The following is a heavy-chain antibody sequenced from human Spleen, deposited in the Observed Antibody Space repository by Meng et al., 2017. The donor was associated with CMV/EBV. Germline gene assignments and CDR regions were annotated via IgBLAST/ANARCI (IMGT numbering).Heavy chain of an antibody. Sequence: AVYGGSFSGYYWSWIRQPPGKGLEWIGEINHSGSTNYKPSLKSRVTISVDTSKNQFSLKLSSVTAADTAVYYCARADSSSWRSLDYWGQGTLVTVSS. V-gene: IGHV4-34*01. CDR2: INHSGST. J-gene: IGHJ4*02. CDR1: GGSFSGYY. CDR3: ARADSSSWRSLDY. D-gene: IGHD6-13*01.